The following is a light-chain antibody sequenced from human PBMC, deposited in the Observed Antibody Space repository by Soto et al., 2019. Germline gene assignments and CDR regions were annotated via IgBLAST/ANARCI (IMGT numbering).Light chain of an antibody. Sequence: DIVMTQSPDSLAVSLGERATINCKSSQSVLYSSDNKNYLAWYQQKPGQPPKVLIYLASTRESGVPDRFSGSRSGTDFTLTISSLQAEDVAVYYCQQYYITPRTFGQGTKVEIK. J-gene: IGKJ1*01. CDR1: QSVLYSSDNKNY. V-gene: IGKV4-1*01. CDR3: QQYYITPRT. CDR2: LAS.